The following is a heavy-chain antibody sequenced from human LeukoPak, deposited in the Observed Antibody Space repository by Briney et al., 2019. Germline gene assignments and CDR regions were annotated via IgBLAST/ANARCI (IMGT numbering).Heavy chain of an antibody. CDR2: ISSSSSYI. V-gene: IGHV3-21*01. D-gene: IGHD1-26*01. CDR1: GFTFSSYS. CDR3: ARSGSYDYYMDV. J-gene: IGHJ6*03. Sequence: RTGGSLRLSCAASGFTFSSYSRNWVRQAPGKGLEWVSSISSSSSYIYYADSVKGRFTISRDNAKNSLYLQMNSLRAEDTAVYYCARSGSYDYYMDVWGKGTTVTVSS.